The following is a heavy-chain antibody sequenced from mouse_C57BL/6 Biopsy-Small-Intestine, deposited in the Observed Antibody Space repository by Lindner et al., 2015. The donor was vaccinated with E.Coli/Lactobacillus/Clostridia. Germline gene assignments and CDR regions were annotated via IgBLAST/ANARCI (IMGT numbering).Heavy chain of an antibody. J-gene: IGHJ2*01. Sequence: SVKVSCKASGGTFSNSAITWVRQAPGQGLEWMGGIVPVFATANYAQRFQGRVTITADRSTDTAYMEMSSLRSEDTAFYYCARSRGWGSYSWYFDSWGQGTLVTVSS. D-gene: IGHD6-2*01. CDR2: IVPVFATA. V-gene: IGHV1-77*01. CDR3: ARSRGWGSYSWYFDS. CDR1: GGTFSNSA.